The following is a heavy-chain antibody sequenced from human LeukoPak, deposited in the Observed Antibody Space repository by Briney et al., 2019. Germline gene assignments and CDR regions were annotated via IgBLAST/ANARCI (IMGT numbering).Heavy chain of an antibody. D-gene: IGHD1-26*01. Sequence: SETLSLTCTVSGGSISSSSYYWGWIRQPPGKGLEWIGSIYYSGSTWSSLKSRVTISIDTSKNKFSLKLSSVTAADTAVYYCARTYSGSYSGYYYTDVWGKGTTVTVSS. V-gene: IGHV4-39*07. CDR3: ARTYSGSYSGYYYTDV. CDR2: IYYSGST. CDR1: GGSISSSSYY. J-gene: IGHJ6*03.